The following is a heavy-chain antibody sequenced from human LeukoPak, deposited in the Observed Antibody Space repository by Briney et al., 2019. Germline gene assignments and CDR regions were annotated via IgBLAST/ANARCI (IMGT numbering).Heavy chain of an antibody. D-gene: IGHD3-22*01. Sequence: GASVKVSCKASGYNFIAYYIHWVRQAPGQGLEWMGIINPSGGSTSYAQKFQGRVTMTRDMSTSTVYMELSSLRSEDTAVYYCARGSDSSGYYPSDLFVYWGQGTLVTVSS. CDR2: INPSGGST. CDR1: GYNFIAYY. V-gene: IGHV1-46*01. CDR3: ARGSDSSGYYPSDLFVY. J-gene: IGHJ4*02.